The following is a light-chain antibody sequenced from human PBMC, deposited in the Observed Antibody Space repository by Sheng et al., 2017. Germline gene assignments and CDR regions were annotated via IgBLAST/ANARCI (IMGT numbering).Light chain of an antibody. J-gene: IGKJ4*01. V-gene: IGKV3-11*01. CDR3: QQRLDWPLT. CDR2: DTS. CDR1: QGISNS. Sequence: EIVLTQSPATLSLSPGERATLSCRASQGISNSLGWYQQKPGQAPRLLIYDTSIRAAGVPARFSGSGSGTDFTLTVSSLEPEDFAVYYCQQRLDWPLTFGGGPGWRSN.